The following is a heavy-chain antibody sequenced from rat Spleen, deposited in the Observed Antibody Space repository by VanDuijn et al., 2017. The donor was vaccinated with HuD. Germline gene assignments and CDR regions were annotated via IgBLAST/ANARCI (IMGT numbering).Heavy chain of an antibody. J-gene: IGHJ2*01. Sequence: QVQLKESGPGLVQPSQTLSLTCTVSGFSLSNYGVIWVRQPPGKGLEWMGVIWGNGNTNYNSALKSRLSISRDTSKSQVFLKMDSLQTEDTAIYFCTVLQWDYWGQGVMVTVSS. CDR2: IWGNGNT. CDR3: TVLQWDY. D-gene: IGHD1-1*01. CDR1: GFSLSNYG. V-gene: IGHV2-13*01.